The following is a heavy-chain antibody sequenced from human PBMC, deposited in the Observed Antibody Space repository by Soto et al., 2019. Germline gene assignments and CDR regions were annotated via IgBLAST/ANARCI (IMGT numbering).Heavy chain of an antibody. CDR1: GGSISSYY. J-gene: IGHJ3*02. CDR3: ARDPGDCTNGVCYKDDAFDI. Sequence: SETLSLTCTVAGGSISSYYWSWIRQPPGKGLEWIGYIYYSGSTNYNPSLKSRVTISVDTSKNQFSLKLSSVTAADTAVYYCARDPGDCTNGVCYKDDAFDIWGQGTMVTVSS. V-gene: IGHV4-59*01. D-gene: IGHD2-8*01. CDR2: IYYSGST.